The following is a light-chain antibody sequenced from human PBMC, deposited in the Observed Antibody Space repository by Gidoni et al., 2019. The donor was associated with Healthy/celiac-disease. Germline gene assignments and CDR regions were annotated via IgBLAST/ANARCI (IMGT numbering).Light chain of an antibody. CDR3: QQYGSSPRLT. CDR1: QSVSSSY. Sequence: ENVLTQSPGTLSLSPGERASLSCRASQSVSSSYLAWYHQKPGQAPRLLIYGASRRATGFPDRFSGSGSWTDFTLTISRLEPEDFAVHYCQQYGSSPRLTFGGGTKVEIK. CDR2: GAS. J-gene: IGKJ4*01. V-gene: IGKV3-20*01.